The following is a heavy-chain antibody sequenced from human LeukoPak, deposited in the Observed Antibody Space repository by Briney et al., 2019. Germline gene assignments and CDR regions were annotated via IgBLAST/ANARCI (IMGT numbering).Heavy chain of an antibody. V-gene: IGHV3-23*01. Sequence: PGGSLRLSCAASGFRFSNYAMSWVRQAPGKGLEWVSAITYNDDTTNYVASVRGRFTISRDNSKNTLYLQMNSLRAEETAVYYCAKVTKYSSSSGPNNNDYWGQGTLVTVSS. CDR1: GFRFSNYA. J-gene: IGHJ4*02. CDR3: AKVTKYSSSSGPNNNDY. D-gene: IGHD6-6*01. CDR2: ITYNDDTT.